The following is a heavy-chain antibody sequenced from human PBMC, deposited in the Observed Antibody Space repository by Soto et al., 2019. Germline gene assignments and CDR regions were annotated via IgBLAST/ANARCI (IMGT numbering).Heavy chain of an antibody. V-gene: IGHV1-69*13. CDR3: AREATMVRGVIGYYYYGMDV. CDR2: IIPIFGTA. D-gene: IGHD3-10*01. Sequence: SVKVSCKASGGTFSSYAISWVRQAPGQGLEWMGGIIPIFGTANYAQKFQGRVTTTADESTSTAYMELSSLRSEDTAVYYCAREATMVRGVIGYYYYGMDVWGQGTTVTVSS. J-gene: IGHJ6*02. CDR1: GGTFSSYA.